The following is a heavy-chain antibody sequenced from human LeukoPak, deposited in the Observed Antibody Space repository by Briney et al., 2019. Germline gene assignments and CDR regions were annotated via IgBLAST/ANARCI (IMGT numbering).Heavy chain of an antibody. CDR2: IYTSGST. V-gene: IGHV4-4*07. Sequence: PSETLSLTCTVSADSISSYYWSWIRQPAGKGLEWIGRIYTSGSTHYNPSLKSRVTISVDKSKNQFSLKLSSVTAADSAVYYCARKGYSNSWAQFGQFDYWGQGTLVTVSS. D-gene: IGHD6-13*01. CDR3: ARKGYSNSWAQFGQFDY. CDR1: ADSISSYY. J-gene: IGHJ4*02.